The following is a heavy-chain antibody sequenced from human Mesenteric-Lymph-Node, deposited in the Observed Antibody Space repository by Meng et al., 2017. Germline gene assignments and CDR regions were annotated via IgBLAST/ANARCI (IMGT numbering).Heavy chain of an antibody. V-gene: IGHV4-4*02. D-gene: IGHD1-7*01. J-gene: IGHJ4*02. CDR1: GGSISSSNW. CDR2: IYYSGST. CDR3: GRDQGRELINH. Sequence: QGPGPGPGHPSGTLSLTCAVSGGSISSSNWWSWVRQPPGKGLEWIGEIYYSGSTYYNPSLKSRVTISVDTSKNQFSLKLSSVTAADAAVYYCGRDQGRELINHWGQGALVTVSS.